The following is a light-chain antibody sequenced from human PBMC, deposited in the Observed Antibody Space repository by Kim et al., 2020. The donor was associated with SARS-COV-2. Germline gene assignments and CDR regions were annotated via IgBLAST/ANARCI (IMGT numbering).Light chain of an antibody. CDR1: SSDIGSYNL. J-gene: IGLJ3*02. CDR2: EVY. Sequence: GQSITISCTGTSSDIGSYNLVSWYQQYPGKAPKLIIYEVYKRPSGVSSRFSGSKSGNAAYLTISGLQAEDEADYYCCSYTTSRTLVFRGGTKLTVL. CDR3: CSYTTSRTLV. V-gene: IGLV2-23*02.